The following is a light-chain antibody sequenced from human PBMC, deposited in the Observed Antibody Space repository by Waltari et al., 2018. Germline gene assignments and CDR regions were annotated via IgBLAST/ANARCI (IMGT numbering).Light chain of an antibody. CDR2: HAS. Sequence: EIVLTQSPSTLSLSPGERATLSCRACQSVGRFLAWYQQKPGQAPRLLIYHASIRATGIPDRFSGSGSGTDFSLTISGLEPEDFAVYYCQKYVNLPATFGQGTKVEIK. J-gene: IGKJ1*01. CDR3: QKYVNLPAT. V-gene: IGKV3-20*01. CDR1: QSVGRF.